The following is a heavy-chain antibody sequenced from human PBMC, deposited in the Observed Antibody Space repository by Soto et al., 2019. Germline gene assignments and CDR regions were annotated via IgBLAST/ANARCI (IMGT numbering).Heavy chain of an antibody. Sequence: SVKVSCKASGGTFSSYAISWVRQAPGQGLEWMGGIIPILGTANYAQKFQGRVTITADESTSTAYMELSSLRSEDTAVYYCARDARLRVTLYYYYGMDVWGQGTTVTVSS. V-gene: IGHV1-69*13. D-gene: IGHD4-4*01. CDR2: IIPILGTA. CDR3: ARDARLRVTLYYYYGMDV. J-gene: IGHJ6*02. CDR1: GGTFSSYA.